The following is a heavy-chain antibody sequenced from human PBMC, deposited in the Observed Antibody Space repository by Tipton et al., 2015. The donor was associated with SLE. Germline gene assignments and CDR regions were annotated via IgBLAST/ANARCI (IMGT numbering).Heavy chain of an antibody. Sequence: TLSLTCSVSGGSISSRGYYWGWIRQPPGKGLEWIGSIYSSGTTYYNPSLKSRVTISVDTSKNQFSLKLSSVTAADTAVYYCARQPRGINWFDPWGQGTLVTVSS. V-gene: IGHV4-39*01. CDR3: ARQPRGINWFDP. J-gene: IGHJ5*02. CDR2: IYSSGTT. CDR1: GGSISSRGYY.